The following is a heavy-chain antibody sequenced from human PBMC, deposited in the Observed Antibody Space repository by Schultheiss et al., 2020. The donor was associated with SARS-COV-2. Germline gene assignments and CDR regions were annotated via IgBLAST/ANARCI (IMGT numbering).Heavy chain of an antibody. CDR2: ISYDGQNK. Sequence: GGSLRLSCAASGFTFSSNAMHWVRQAPGRGLEWVALISYDGQNKYYADSVKGRFTISRDNSKNTLYLQMNSLRAEDTAVYYCARFGQELSLPVYGMDVWGQGTTVTVSS. CDR1: GFTFSSNA. V-gene: IGHV3-30*03. J-gene: IGHJ6*02. D-gene: IGHD3-16*02. CDR3: ARFGQELSLPVYGMDV.